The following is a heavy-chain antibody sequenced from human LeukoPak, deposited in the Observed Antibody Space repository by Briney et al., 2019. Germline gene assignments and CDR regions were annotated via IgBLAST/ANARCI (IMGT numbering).Heavy chain of an antibody. D-gene: IGHD6-13*01. CDR2: IIPNSGGT. CDR1: GYTFTGYY. J-gene: IGHJ4*02. Sequence: KPGASVKVSCKASGYTFTGYYMHWVRQAPGQGLEWMGWIIPNSGGTNYAQKFQGRVTMTRDTSISTAYMELSRLRSDDTAVYYCARIRAAAKPKTNIFDYWGQGTLVTVSS. V-gene: IGHV1-2*02. CDR3: ARIRAAAKPKTNIFDY.